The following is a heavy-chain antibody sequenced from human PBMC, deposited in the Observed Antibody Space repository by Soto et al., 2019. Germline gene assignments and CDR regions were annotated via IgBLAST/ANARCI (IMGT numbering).Heavy chain of an antibody. CDR1: GFTFSSYA. Sequence: QVQLVESGGGVVQPGRSLRLSCAASGFTFSSYAMHWVRQAPGKGLEWVAVISYDGSNKYYADSVKGRFTISRDNSKNTLHLQMHSLRAEDTAVYYCPRETYYDFWSGPYYGMDLWGQGTTFTVSS. CDR2: ISYDGSNK. D-gene: IGHD3-3*01. V-gene: IGHV3-30-3*01. J-gene: IGHJ6*02. CDR3: PRETYYDFWSGPYYGMDL.